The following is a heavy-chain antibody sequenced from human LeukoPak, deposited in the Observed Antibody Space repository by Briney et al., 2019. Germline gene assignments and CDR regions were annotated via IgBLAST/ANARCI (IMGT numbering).Heavy chain of an antibody. CDR1: GGSFRGYF. D-gene: IGHD3-16*01. Sequence: PSETLSLTCAVYGGSFRGYFWSWIRQPPGKGLEWIGEINHRGSTNYNPSLKSRVTISVDTSKNQFSLKLSSVTAADTAIYSCARDWGTTGELKLDPWGQGTLVTVSS. J-gene: IGHJ5*02. CDR2: INHRGST. V-gene: IGHV4-34*01. CDR3: ARDWGTTGELKLDP.